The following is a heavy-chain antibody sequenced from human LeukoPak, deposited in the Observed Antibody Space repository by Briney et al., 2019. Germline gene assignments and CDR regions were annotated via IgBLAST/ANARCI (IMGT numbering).Heavy chain of an antibody. CDR2: IRYDGSNK. CDR1: AFRFSGYG. Sequence: GSLRLSCAASAFRFSGYGMHWVRQAPGKGLEGVAFIRYDGSNKYYADSVKGRFTISRDNSKNTLYLQMNGLRAEDTAVYYCATYHDGSGYSPHLDYWGQGTLVTVSS. CDR3: ATYHDGSGYSPHLDY. V-gene: IGHV3-30*02. J-gene: IGHJ4*02. D-gene: IGHD3-22*01.